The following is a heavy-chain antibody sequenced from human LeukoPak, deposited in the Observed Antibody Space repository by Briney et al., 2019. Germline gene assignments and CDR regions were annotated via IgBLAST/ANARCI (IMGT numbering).Heavy chain of an antibody. Sequence: PGGSLRLSCAASGFTFSTYSMNWVRQAPGKGLEWVSSISSSSSYIYYYADSVKGRFTISRDNAKNSLYLQMNSLRAEHTAVYYCARFRRLDYGDPNYFDFWGQGTLVTVSS. CDR1: GFTFSTYS. V-gene: IGHV3-21*01. CDR2: ISSSSSYI. J-gene: IGHJ4*02. D-gene: IGHD4-17*01. CDR3: ARFRRLDYGDPNYFDF.